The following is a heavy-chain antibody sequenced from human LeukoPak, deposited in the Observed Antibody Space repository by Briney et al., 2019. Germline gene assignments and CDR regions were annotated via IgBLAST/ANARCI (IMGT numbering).Heavy chain of an antibody. J-gene: IGHJ5*02. CDR2: IYHSGST. CDR3: ARQHDFWSGYASGFDP. D-gene: IGHD3-3*01. Sequence: SETLSLTCAVSGYSICSGYYWGWIRQPPGKGLEWIGSIYHSGSTYYNPSLKSRVTISVDTSKNQFSLKLSSVTAADTAVYYCARQHDFWSGYASGFDPWGQGTLVTVSS. CDR1: GYSICSGYY. V-gene: IGHV4-38-2*01.